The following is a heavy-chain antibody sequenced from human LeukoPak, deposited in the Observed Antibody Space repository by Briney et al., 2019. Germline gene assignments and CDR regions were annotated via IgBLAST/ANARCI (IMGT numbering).Heavy chain of an antibody. CDR1: GFTFSSYA. Sequence: PGRPLRLSCAASGFTFSSYAMHWVRQAPGKGLEWVVVISYDGSTKYYADSVKGRFTISRDNSKNTLYLQMNSLRLEDTAVYYCARDRYSHSGNNWFDPRGQGTLVTVSS. D-gene: IGHD3-10*01. CDR3: ARDRYSHSGNNWFDP. CDR2: ISYDGSTK. J-gene: IGHJ5*02. V-gene: IGHV3-30*04.